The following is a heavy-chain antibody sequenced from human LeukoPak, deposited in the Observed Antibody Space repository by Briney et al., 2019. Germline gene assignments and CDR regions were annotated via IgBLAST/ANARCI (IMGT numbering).Heavy chain of an antibody. V-gene: IGHV3-11*01. J-gene: IGHJ5*02. Sequence: GGSLRLSYAASGFIISDYYMSWIRQAPGKGLEWLSYSSTSGSTISYADSVKGRFTISRDNAKNSLYLQMNSLRAEDTAVYYCARESYYYGSGAYDPWGQGTLVTVSS. CDR1: GFIISDYY. D-gene: IGHD3-10*01. CDR3: ARESYYYGSGAYDP. CDR2: SSTSGSTI.